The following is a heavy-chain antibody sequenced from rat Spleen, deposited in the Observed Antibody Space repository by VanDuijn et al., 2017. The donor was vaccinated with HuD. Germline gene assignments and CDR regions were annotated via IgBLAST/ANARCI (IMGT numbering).Heavy chain of an antibody. Sequence: EVQLVESGGGLVQPGRSLKLSCTASGFTFSNFYMAWVRQAPKKGPEWVATISTSGSRTYYPDSVKGRFTISRDNAKSSLYLQMNSLKSEDTATYYCARQGIGITRDYVMDAWGQGASVIVSS. CDR2: ISTSGSRT. J-gene: IGHJ4*01. D-gene: IGHD1-5*01. CDR1: GFTFSNFY. V-gene: IGHV5-25*01. CDR3: ARQGIGITRDYVMDA.